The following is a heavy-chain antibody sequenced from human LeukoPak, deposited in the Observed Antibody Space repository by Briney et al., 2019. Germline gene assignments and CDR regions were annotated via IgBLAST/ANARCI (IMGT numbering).Heavy chain of an antibody. J-gene: IGHJ4*02. CDR1: GFTFSSYS. V-gene: IGHV3-21*01. CDR3: ARAYYCSSTSCYWGLTFDY. D-gene: IGHD2-2*01. CDR2: ISSSSSYI. Sequence: GGSLRPSCAASGFTFSSYSMNWVRQAPGKGLEWVSSISSSSSYIYYADSVKGRFTISRDNAKNSLYLQMNSLRAEDTAVYYCARAYYCSSTSCYWGLTFDYWGQGTLVTVSS.